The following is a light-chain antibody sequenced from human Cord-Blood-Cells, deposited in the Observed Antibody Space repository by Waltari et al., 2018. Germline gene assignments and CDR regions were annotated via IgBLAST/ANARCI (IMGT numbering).Light chain of an antibody. J-gene: IGLJ2*01. CDR2: EVS. Sequence: QPALTQPASVSGSPGQSTTIPCPGTRSAVGGYNYVSWYQQHPGKAPKLMIYEVSNRPSGVSNRFSGSKSGNTASLTISGLQAEDEADYYCSSYTSSSTHLFGGGTKLTVL. CDR1: RSAVGGYNY. V-gene: IGLV2-14*01. CDR3: SSYTSSSTHL.